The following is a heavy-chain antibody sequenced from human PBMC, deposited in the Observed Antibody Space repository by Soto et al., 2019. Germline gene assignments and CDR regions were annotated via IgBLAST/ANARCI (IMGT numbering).Heavy chain of an antibody. CDR2: IYPGDSDT. V-gene: IGHV5-51*01. CDR1: VYRFTNYW. D-gene: IGHD6-19*01. CDR3: ARTIASGWRDAFDI. J-gene: IGHJ3*02. Sequence: GESLTISCKGSVYRFTNYWIGWVRQMHGKGLEWMGIIYPGDSDTRYSPSFQGQVTISGDKSITTAYLQWSSLKASDTAMYYCARTIASGWRDAFDIWGQGTMVTVSS.